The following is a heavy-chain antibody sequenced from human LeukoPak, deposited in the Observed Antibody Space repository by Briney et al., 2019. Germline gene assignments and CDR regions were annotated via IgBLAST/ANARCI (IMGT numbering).Heavy chain of an antibody. J-gene: IGHJ4*02. Sequence: GGSLRLSCAASGFTFSDYYMSWFRLAPGKGLEWVSYISSSGNNIYYADSVKGRFTISRDNAKNSLYLQMSSLRAEDTAIYYCATYRQVLLPFESWGQGTLVTVSS. CDR1: GFTFSDYY. D-gene: IGHD2-8*02. V-gene: IGHV3-11*01. CDR2: ISSSGNNI. CDR3: ATYRQVLLPFES.